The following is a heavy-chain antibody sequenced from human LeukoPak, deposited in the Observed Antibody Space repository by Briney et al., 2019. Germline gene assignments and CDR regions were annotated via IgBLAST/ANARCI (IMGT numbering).Heavy chain of an antibody. J-gene: IGHJ4*02. CDR3: ARPTVTTPSYFGY. D-gene: IGHD4-17*01. CDR2: MNPNSGNT. Sequence: ASVKVSCKASGYTFTSYDINWVRQATGQGLEWMGWMNPNSGNTGYAQKFQGRVTMTRNTSISTAYMEQSSLRSEDTAVYYCARPTVTTPSYFGYWGQGTLVTVSS. CDR1: GYTFTSYD. V-gene: IGHV1-8*01.